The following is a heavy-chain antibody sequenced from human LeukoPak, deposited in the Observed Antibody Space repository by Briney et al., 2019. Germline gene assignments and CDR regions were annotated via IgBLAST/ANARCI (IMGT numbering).Heavy chain of an antibody. CDR2: IYFSGTT. D-gene: IGHD3-10*01. V-gene: IGHV4-59*01. CDR1: GASITTYY. J-gene: IGHJ6*02. Sequence: SETLSLTCTVSGASITTYYWSWIRQPPGKGLEWIGYIYFSGTTNYNPSLKSRVTISLDASNKQFSLRLNSVTAAETAVYYCARDYGPFGVWGQGTTVTVSS. CDR3: ARDYGPFGV.